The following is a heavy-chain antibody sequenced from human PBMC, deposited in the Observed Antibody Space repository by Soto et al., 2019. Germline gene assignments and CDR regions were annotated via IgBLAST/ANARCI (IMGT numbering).Heavy chain of an antibody. CDR2: ISGSGGST. D-gene: IGHD6-19*01. CDR1: GFTFSSYA. V-gene: IGHV3-23*01. Sequence: GGSLRLSCAASGFTFSSYAMSWVRQAPGRGLEWVSAISGSGGSTYYADSVKGRFTISRDNSKNTLYLQMNSLRAEDTAVYYCAPTKGIAVAGSFDYWGQGTLVTVSS. CDR3: APTKGIAVAGSFDY. J-gene: IGHJ4*02.